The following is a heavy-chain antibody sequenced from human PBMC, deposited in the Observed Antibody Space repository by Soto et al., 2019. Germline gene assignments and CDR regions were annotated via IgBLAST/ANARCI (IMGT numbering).Heavy chain of an antibody. J-gene: IGHJ3*02. D-gene: IGHD2-2*01. CDR1: GGSISSGGSS. CDR2: IFYGGTK. CDR3: ASYCISTSCYPWGYAFDI. Sequence: QVQLQESGPGLVKPSQTLSLICTISGGSISSGGSSWSWIRQHPGKGVGWMGYIFYGGTKYYHPSLKSRVTISVDTSKPQFSLKLSSVTAADPAVYYCASYCISTSCYPWGYAFDIWGQGTMVTVSS. V-gene: IGHV4-31*03.